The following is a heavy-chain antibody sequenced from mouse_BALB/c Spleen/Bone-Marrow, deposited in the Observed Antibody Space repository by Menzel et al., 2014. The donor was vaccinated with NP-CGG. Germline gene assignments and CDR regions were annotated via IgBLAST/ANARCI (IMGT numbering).Heavy chain of an antibody. V-gene: IGHV5-6-3*01. CDR2: INSNGGST. CDR1: GFTFSSYG. CDR3: ARDYYGSSYAMDY. D-gene: IGHD1-1*01. J-gene: IGHJ4*01. Sequence: EVKLVESGGGLVQPGGSLKLSCAASGFTFSSYGMSWVRQTPDKRLELVATINSNGGSTYYPDSVKGRFTISRDNAKNTLYLQMSRLKSEDTAMYYCARDYYGSSYAMDYWGQGTSVTVSS.